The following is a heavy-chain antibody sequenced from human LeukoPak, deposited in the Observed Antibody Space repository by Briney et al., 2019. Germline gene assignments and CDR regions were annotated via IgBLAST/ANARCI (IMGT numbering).Heavy chain of an antibody. Sequence: ASVEVSCKASGYTFTSYGISWVRQAPGQGLEWMGWISAYNGNTKYAQKFQGRVTMTTDTSTSTAYMELRSLRSDDTAVYYCARDLFTLGGVIATKSLDYWGQGTLVTVSS. J-gene: IGHJ4*02. V-gene: IGHV1-18*01. CDR1: GYTFTSYG. CDR2: ISAYNGNT. D-gene: IGHD3-16*02. CDR3: ARDLFTLGGVIATKSLDY.